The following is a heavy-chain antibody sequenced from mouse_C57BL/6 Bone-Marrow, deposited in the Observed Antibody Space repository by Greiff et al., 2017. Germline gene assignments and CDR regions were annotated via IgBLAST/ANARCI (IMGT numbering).Heavy chain of an antibody. Sequence: EVKLQQSGAELVRPGASVKLSCTASGFNIKDDYMHWVKQRPEQGLEWIGWIDPENGDTEYASKFQGKATITADTSSNTAYLQLSSLTSEDTAVYYCTTGRGPAWFAYWGQGTLVTVSA. CDR2: IDPENGDT. J-gene: IGHJ3*01. CDR1: GFNIKDDY. V-gene: IGHV14-4*01. CDR3: TTGRGPAWFAY.